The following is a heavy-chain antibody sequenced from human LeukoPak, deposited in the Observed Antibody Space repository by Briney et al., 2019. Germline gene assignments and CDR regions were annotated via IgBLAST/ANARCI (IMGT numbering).Heavy chain of an antibody. V-gene: IGHV4-39*07. D-gene: IGHD6-6*01. J-gene: IGHJ5*02. CDR3: ARNQYSSSTNWIDP. CDR1: GGSISSSSFD. Sequence: SETLSLTCTVSGGSISSSSFDWGWIRQPPGKGLEWIGSIFYGGSTNYNPSFKTRVTISVDKSKNQLSLSLTSVTAADTAVYYCARNQYSSSTNWIDPWGQGTLVTVSS. CDR2: IFYGGST.